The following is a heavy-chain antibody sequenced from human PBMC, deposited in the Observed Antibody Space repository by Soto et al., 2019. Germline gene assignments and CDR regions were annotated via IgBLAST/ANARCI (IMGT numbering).Heavy chain of an antibody. D-gene: IGHD1-26*01. Sequence: PGXSLRLSCAASGFTFSSYSMNWVRQGPFKGLQWFSYISSSSSTIYYADSVKGRFTISRDNAKNSLYLQMNSLRDEDTAVYYCARFPYSGSYMGYYYYGMDVWGQGTTVTVSS. CDR3: ARFPYSGSYMGYYYYGMDV. CDR2: ISSSSSTI. V-gene: IGHV3-48*02. J-gene: IGHJ6*02. CDR1: GFTFSSYS.